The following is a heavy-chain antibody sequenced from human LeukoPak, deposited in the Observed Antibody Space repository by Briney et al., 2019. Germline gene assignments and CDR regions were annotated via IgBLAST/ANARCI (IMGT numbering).Heavy chain of an antibody. D-gene: IGHD3-9*01. CDR1: GFTFSSYA. J-gene: IGHJ6*02. V-gene: IGHV3-23*01. CDR3: AKTMTGYDPYYYYGTDV. Sequence: GGSLRLSCAASGFTFSSYAMSWVRQAPGKGLEWVSAISGSGGSTYYADSVKGRFTISRDNSKNTLYLQMNSLRAEDTAVYYCAKTMTGYDPYYYYGTDVWGQGTTVTVSS. CDR2: ISGSGGST.